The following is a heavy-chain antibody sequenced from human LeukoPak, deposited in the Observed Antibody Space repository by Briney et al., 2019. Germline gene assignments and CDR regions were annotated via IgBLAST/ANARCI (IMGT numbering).Heavy chain of an antibody. CDR1: GGTFSSYA. CDR2: IIPIFGTA. CDR3: ASRGYYYGSGSYPLTDFWFDY. D-gene: IGHD3-10*01. V-gene: IGHV1-69*05. J-gene: IGHJ4*02. Sequence: SVKVSCKASGGTFSSYAIGWVRQAPGQGLEWMGGIIPIFGTANYAQKFQGRVTITTDESTSTAYMELSSLRSEDTAVYYCASRGYYYGSGSYPLTDFWFDYWGQGTLVTVSS.